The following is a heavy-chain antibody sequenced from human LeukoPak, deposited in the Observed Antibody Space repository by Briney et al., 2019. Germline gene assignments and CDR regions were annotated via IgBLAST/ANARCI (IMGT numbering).Heavy chain of an antibody. CDR3: ARRSSFGFQYSYGMDV. CDR2: INHSGTT. CDR1: GGSLSGYY. Sequence: SETPSLTCVVYGGSLSGYYWSWIRQTPGKGLEWIGEINHSGTTDYNPSLKSRVTISADMSKNQVSLQMRSVTAADTAVYYCARRSSFGFQYSYGMDVWGQGTTVTVSS. D-gene: IGHD3-3*01. J-gene: IGHJ6*02. V-gene: IGHV4-34*01.